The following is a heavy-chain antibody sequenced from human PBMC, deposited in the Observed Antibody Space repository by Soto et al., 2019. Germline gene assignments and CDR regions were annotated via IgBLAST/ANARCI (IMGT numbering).Heavy chain of an antibody. CDR2: INAGYGNT. J-gene: IGHJ4*02. Sequence: QVHLVQSGAEVRTPGASVQVSCKASGYPFRSYAMHWVRQAPGQRLEWMGWINAGYGNTKYSQKFQDRVTISRDTSASTAYMELTSLRSEDTAVYYCARDTGDGTFDFWGQGTLVTVSS. V-gene: IGHV1-3*01. CDR1: GYPFRSYA. D-gene: IGHD7-27*01. CDR3: ARDTGDGTFDF.